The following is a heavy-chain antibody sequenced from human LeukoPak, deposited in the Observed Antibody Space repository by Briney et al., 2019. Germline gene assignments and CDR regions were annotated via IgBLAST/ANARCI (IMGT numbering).Heavy chain of an antibody. CDR3: AKGDHSSGWYLLHFDS. J-gene: IGHJ4*02. V-gene: IGHV3-30*18. CDR2: ISYDGSYI. Sequence: PGGSLRLSCAASGFTFSSYGMHWVRQAPGKGLEWVALISYDGSYIYYTESAKGRFTISRDNSKNTLSLQMNSLRPEDTAMYYCAKGDHSSGWYLLHFDSWGQGTLVTVSS. D-gene: IGHD6-19*01. CDR1: GFTFSSYG.